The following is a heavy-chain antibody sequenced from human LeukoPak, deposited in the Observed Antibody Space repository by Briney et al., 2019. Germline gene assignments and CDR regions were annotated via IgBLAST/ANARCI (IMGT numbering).Heavy chain of an antibody. CDR2: ISGYNGNT. J-gene: IGHJ4*02. V-gene: IGHV1-18*01. D-gene: IGHD6-25*01. CDR3: ARDLSAKVNY. CDR1: GYTXTSYG. Sequence: ASVKVSCKASGYTXTSYGLSGVRRAPGQGLEWMGWISGYNGNTNYAQKFQGRVTMTTDTSTSTAYMELRSLRSDDTAVYYCARDLSAKVNYWGQGTLVTVSS.